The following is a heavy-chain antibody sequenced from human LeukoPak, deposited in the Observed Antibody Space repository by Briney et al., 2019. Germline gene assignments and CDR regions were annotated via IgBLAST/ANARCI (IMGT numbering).Heavy chain of an antibody. Sequence: AGGSLRLSCAASGFTFSSYGMHWVRQAPGKGLEWVAVIWYDGSDKYYADSVKGRSTISRDNSKNALFLQMNNLRAEDTAVYYCARSPMNRYYYDSSGYYPKYYFDNWGQGTLVTVSS. V-gene: IGHV3-33*08. J-gene: IGHJ4*02. CDR1: GFTFSSYG. D-gene: IGHD3-22*01. CDR2: IWYDGSDK. CDR3: ARSPMNRYYYDSSGYYPKYYFDN.